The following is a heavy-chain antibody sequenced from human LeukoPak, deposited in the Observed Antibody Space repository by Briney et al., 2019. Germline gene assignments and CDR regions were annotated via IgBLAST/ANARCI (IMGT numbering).Heavy chain of an antibody. CDR1: GYTFTSYG. V-gene: IGHV1-18*01. Sequence: GAPVKVSCKASGYTFTSYGISWVRQAPGQGLEWMGWISAYNGNTNYAQKLQGRVTMTTDTSTSTAYMELRSLRSDDTAVYYCAREYSSSWYGSPHWFDPWGQGTLVTVSS. D-gene: IGHD6-13*01. CDR2: ISAYNGNT. J-gene: IGHJ5*02. CDR3: AREYSSSWYGSPHWFDP.